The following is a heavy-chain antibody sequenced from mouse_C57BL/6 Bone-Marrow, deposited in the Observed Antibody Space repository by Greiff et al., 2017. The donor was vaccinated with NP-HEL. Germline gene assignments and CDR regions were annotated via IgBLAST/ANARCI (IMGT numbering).Heavy chain of an antibody. CDR3: AIYYDYDC. CDR2: ISDGGSYT. J-gene: IGHJ2*01. D-gene: IGHD2-4*01. V-gene: IGHV5-4*03. CDR1: GFTFSSYA. Sequence: EVKLEESGGGLVKPGGSLKLSCAASGFTFSSYAMSWVRQTPEKRLEWVATISDGGSYTYYPDNVKGRFTISRDNAKNNLYLQMSHLKSEDTAMYYCAIYYDYDCWGQGTTLTVSS.